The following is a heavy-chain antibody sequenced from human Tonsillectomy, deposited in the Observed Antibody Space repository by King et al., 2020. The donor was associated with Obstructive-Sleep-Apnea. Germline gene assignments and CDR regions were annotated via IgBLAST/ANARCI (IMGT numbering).Heavy chain of an antibody. CDR3: ASSWEFGAFDY. CDR2: ISSSSSHT. J-gene: IGHJ4*02. V-gene: IGHV3-11*06. D-gene: IGHD3-16*01. CDR1: GFTFSDYY. Sequence: VQLVESGGGLVKPGGSLKLSCAASGFTFSDYYMSWIRQAPGKGLEWVSYISSSSSHTNYADSVKGRFTISRDNAKNSLYLQMNSLRAEDTAVYYCASSWEFGAFDYWGQGTLVTVSS.